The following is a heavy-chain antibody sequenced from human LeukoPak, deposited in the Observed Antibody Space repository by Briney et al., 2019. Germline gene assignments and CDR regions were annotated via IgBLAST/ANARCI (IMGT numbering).Heavy chain of an antibody. Sequence: PGRSLRLSCAASGFTFSSYGMHWVRQAPGKGLEWVAAISYDGSNKYYADSVKGRFTISRDNSKNTLYLQMNSLRAEDTAVYYCAKVGLVQGYSGMDVWGQGTTVTVSS. D-gene: IGHD6-13*01. CDR3: AKVGLVQGYSGMDV. CDR2: ISYDGSNK. J-gene: IGHJ6*02. V-gene: IGHV3-30*18. CDR1: GFTFSSYG.